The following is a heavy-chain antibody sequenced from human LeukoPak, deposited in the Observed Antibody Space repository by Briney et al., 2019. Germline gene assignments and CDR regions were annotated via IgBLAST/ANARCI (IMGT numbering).Heavy chain of an antibody. CDR1: GYTFTSYG. Sequence: ASVTVSCKASGYTFTSYGISWVRQAPGQGLEWMGWISAYNGNTNYAQKLQGRVTITADKSTSTAYMELSSLRSEDTAVYYCARGGGYRAFDIWGQGTMVTVSS. J-gene: IGHJ3*02. CDR2: ISAYNGNT. D-gene: IGHD5-24*01. V-gene: IGHV1-18*01. CDR3: ARGGGYRAFDI.